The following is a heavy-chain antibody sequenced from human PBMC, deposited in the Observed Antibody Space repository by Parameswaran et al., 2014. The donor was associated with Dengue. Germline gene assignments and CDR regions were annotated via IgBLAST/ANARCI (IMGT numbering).Heavy chain of an antibody. CDR2: IIPILGIA. D-gene: IGHD3-10*01. J-gene: IGHJ4*02. V-gene: IGHV1-69*04. Sequence: WVRQAPGQGLEWMGRIIPILGIANHAQKFQGRVTMTADTSTSTAYMELSSLRSEDTAVYYCARGGHYYGSGRNIDYWGQGTLVTVSS. CDR3: ARGGHYYGSGRNIDY.